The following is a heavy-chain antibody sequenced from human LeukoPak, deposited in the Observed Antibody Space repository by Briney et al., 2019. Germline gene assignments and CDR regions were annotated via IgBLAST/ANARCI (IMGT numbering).Heavy chain of an antibody. CDR2: IWYDGSNK. CDR1: GFTFSSYG. J-gene: IGHJ4*02. D-gene: IGHD5-24*01. CDR3: AKGRDGYNADFDY. Sequence: PGRSLRLSCAASGFTFSSYGMHWVRQAPGKGLEWVAVIWYDGSNKYYADSVKGRFTISRDNSKNTLYLQMNSLRAEDTAVYYCAKGRDGYNADFDYWGQGTLVTVSS. V-gene: IGHV3-33*06.